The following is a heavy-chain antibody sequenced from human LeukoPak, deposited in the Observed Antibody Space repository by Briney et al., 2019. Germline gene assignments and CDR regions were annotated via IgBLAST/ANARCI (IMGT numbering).Heavy chain of an antibody. D-gene: IGHD3-22*01. CDR1: RYSFTSYW. CDR2: IYPGDSDT. Sequence: GESLEISCKGSRYSFTSYWIGWVRQMPGKGLEWMGIIYPGDSDTRYSPSFQGQVTISADKSISTAYLQWSSLKASDTAMYYCARWFSTWGSSGYSNYYDYWGQGTLVTVSS. CDR3: ARWFSTWGSSGYSNYYDY. J-gene: IGHJ4*02. V-gene: IGHV5-51*01.